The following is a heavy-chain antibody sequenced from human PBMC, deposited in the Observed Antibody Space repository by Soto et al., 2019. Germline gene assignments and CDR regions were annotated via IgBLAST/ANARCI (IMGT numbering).Heavy chain of an antibody. CDR2: INHSGST. J-gene: IGHJ6*03. CDR3: ARVWSYYDILTGYPSYYYYYMDV. D-gene: IGHD3-9*01. CDR1: DDSINNYY. V-gene: IGHV4-59*01. Sequence: SETLSLTCTVSDDSINNYYWSWIRQPPGKGLEWIGEINHSGSTNYNPSLESRVTISVDTSKDQFSLKLSSVTAADTAVYYCARVWSYYDILTGYPSYYYYYMDVWGKGTTVTVSS.